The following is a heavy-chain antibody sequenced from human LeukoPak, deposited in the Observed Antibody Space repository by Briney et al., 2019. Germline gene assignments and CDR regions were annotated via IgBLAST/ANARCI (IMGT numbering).Heavy chain of an antibody. CDR1: GGSMSSYY. CDR3: ARPNQWLVPYFFDS. D-gene: IGHD6-19*01. J-gene: IGHJ4*02. V-gene: IGHV4-59*01. CDR2: IYSSGGT. Sequence: SETLSLTCSVSGGSMSSYYWSWIRQSPGKGLEWIGNIYSSGGTNYNPSLKSRVTISIDTSTNQFSLKLTSVTPADAAVYYCARPNQWLVPYFFDSWGQGYMVTVSS.